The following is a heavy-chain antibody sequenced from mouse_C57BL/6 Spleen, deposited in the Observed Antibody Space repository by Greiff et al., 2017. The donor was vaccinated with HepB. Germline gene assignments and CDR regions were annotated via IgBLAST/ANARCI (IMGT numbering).Heavy chain of an antibody. CDR3: ARRKYLGGYAFDY. CDR1: GYTFTSYW. D-gene: IGHD2-2*01. J-gene: IGHJ2*01. V-gene: IGHV1-52*01. CDR2: IDPADSET. Sequence: VQLQQPGAELVRPGSSVKLSCKASGYTFTSYWMHWVKQRPIQGLEWIGNIDPADSETHYNQKFKDKATLTVDKSSSTAYMQLSSLTSEDSAVYYWARRKYLGGYAFDYWGQGTTLTVSS.